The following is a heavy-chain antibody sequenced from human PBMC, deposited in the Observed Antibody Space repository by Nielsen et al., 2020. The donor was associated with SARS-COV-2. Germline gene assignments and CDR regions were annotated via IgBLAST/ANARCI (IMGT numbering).Heavy chain of an antibody. V-gene: IGHV4-31*02. D-gene: IGHD6-19*01. CDR1: GGSISSGGYY. Sequence: LRLSCTVSGGSISSGGYYWSWIRQHPGKGLEWIGYIYYSGSTYYNPSLKSRVTISVDTSKNQFSLKLSSVTAADTAVYYCAREGRYYSSGWYYFDYWGQGTLVTVSS. CDR3: AREGRYYSSGWYYFDY. CDR2: IYYSGST. J-gene: IGHJ4*02.